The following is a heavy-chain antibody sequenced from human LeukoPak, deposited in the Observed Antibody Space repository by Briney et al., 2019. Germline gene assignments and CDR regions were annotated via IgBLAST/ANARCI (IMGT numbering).Heavy chain of an antibody. V-gene: IGHV3-48*01. CDR2: ISSDSLTI. Sequence: GGSLRLSCAASGFTFSAYSMNWVRQAPGKGLEWVSYISSDSLTIYYANSVKGRFTISRDDAKNSLCLQMNSLRAEDTAVYYCARTPSVSAGHWFDPWGQGTLVTVSS. J-gene: IGHJ5*02. D-gene: IGHD2-15*01. CDR3: ARTPSVSAGHWFDP. CDR1: GFTFSAYS.